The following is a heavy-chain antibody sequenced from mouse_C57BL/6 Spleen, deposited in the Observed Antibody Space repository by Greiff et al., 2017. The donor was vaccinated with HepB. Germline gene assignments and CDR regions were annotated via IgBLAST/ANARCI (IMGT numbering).Heavy chain of an antibody. CDR1: GYTFTSYW. D-gene: IGHD1-1*01. V-gene: IGHV1S81*02. CDR2: TNPTNGRT. Sequence: VQLQQSGAELVKAGASVKMSCKASGYTFTSYWMHWVKQRLGQGREWFAETNPTNGRTYYNEKFKSKATLTVDKSSSTAYMLLSGPTFEDSAVYYCARIKKIVATYFDYWGPGTTLTVSS. CDR3: ARIKKIVATYFDY. J-gene: IGHJ2*01.